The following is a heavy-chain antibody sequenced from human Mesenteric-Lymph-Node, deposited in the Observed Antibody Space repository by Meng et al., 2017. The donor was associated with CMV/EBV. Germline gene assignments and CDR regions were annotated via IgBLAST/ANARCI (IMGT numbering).Heavy chain of an antibody. Sequence: SETLSLTCAVYGGSFSGDYWNWIRQPPGKGLEWIGEINHSGSTNYNPSLKSRDTISIDTSKNQFSLRLTSVTAADTAVYYCSRGSTSSWYGLDSWGQGTLVTVSS. CDR3: SRGSTSSWYGLDS. CDR2: INHSGST. J-gene: IGHJ5*01. V-gene: IGHV4-34*01. D-gene: IGHD6-13*01. CDR1: GGSFSGDY.